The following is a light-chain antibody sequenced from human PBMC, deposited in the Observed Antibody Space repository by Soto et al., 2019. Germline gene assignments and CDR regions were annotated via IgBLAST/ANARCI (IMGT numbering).Light chain of an antibody. CDR3: QQYDNLPLT. V-gene: IGKV1-33*01. J-gene: IGKJ4*01. CDR1: QDISNY. CDR2: DAS. Sequence: DIQMTQSQSSLSASVGDRVTITCQASQDISNYLNWYQQKPGKAPKLLIYDASNLETGVPSRFSGSGSGTDFTFTISSLQPEDIGTYYCQQYDNLPLTCGGGTKVDIK.